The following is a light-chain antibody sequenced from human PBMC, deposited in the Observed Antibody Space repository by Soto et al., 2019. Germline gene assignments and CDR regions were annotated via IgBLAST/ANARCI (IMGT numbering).Light chain of an antibody. CDR1: QSINSY. J-gene: IGKJ4*01. CDR2: DAS. CDR3: QQRTRWPLT. Sequence: EVVLTQSPATLSLSPGERATLSCRASQSINSYLAWYQQKPGQPPRLLISDASNRATGIPARFSGSGSGTDFTLTIGSLEPEDFVVYYCQQRTRWPLTFGGGTKVEIK. V-gene: IGKV3-11*01.